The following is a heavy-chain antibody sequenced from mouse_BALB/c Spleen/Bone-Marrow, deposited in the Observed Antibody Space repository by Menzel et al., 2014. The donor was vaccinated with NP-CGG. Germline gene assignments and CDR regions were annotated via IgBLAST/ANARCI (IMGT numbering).Heavy chain of an antibody. Sequence: QVQLQQPGAELVKPGASVKLSCKASGYTFTSYYMYWVKQRPGQGLEWIGGINPSNGGTNFNEKFKSKATLTVDKSPSTAYMQLSSLTSEDSAVYYCTRYGYDPLYAMDYWGQGTSVTVSS. V-gene: IGHV1S81*02. D-gene: IGHD2-3*01. CDR1: GYTFTSYY. CDR3: TRYGYDPLYAMDY. CDR2: INPSNGGT. J-gene: IGHJ4*01.